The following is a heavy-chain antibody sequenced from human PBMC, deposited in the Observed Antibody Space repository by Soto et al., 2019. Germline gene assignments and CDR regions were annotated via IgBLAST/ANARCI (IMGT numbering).Heavy chain of an antibody. CDR2: ISGSGGST. Sequence: PGKGLEWVSAISGSGGSTYFADSVKGRFTISRDNSKNTLFLQMNSLRAEDTAVYYCAKGYNSGWSFFDYWGQGTLVTVSS. CDR3: AKGYNSGWSFFDY. J-gene: IGHJ4*02. D-gene: IGHD6-19*01. V-gene: IGHV3-23*01.